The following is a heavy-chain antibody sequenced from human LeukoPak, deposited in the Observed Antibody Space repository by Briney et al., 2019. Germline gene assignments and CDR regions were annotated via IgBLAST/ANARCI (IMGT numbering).Heavy chain of an antibody. CDR2: INPSGGST. Sequence: EASVKVSCKASGYTFTSYGISWVRQAPGRGLEWMGTINPSGGSTGYAQKFQGRVTMTRDTSTSTVYMELSSLRSEDTAVYYCAREGGGGIDIEPSFDYWGQGTLVTVSS. CDR3: AREGGGGIDIEPSFDY. V-gene: IGHV1-46*01. D-gene: IGHD2-15*01. J-gene: IGHJ4*02. CDR1: GYTFTSYG.